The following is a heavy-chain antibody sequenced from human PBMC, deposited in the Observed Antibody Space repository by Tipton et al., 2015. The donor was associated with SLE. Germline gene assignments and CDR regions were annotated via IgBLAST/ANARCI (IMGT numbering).Heavy chain of an antibody. D-gene: IGHD3-10*01. V-gene: IGHV4-59*01. CDR3: ARRFYASGGFWSPSYWFFDL. CDR2: ISYSGNT. J-gene: IGHJ2*01. Sequence: GLVKPSETLSVTCSVSFVSINTYYWTWIRQPPGKGLEWIGFISYSGNTNYNRSLKNRVTISSDTSKNQLSLKLTSVTAADTAVYYCARRFYASGGFWSPSYWFFDLWGRGTLVTVSS. CDR1: FVSINTYY.